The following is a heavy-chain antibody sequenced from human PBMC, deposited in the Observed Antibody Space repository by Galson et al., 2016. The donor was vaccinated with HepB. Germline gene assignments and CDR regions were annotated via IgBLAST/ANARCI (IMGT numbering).Heavy chain of an antibody. D-gene: IGHD3-3*01. V-gene: IGHV1-58*01. Sequence: SVKVSCKASGFTFSHSAVQWVRQTRGQRLEWIGWIAVASGDRKYAQKFQERVTITRDMSTRTAYMEVSSLTSEDTAVYDCTAELDYDFWSGYLGMDVWGQGTTVTVSS. CDR3: TAELDYDFWSGYLGMDV. CDR2: IAVASGDR. J-gene: IGHJ6*02. CDR1: GFTFSHSA.